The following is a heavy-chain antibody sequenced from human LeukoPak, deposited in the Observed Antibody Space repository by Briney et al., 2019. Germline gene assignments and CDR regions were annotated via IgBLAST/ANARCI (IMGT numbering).Heavy chain of an antibody. CDR3: ARGRIISSAAIGAFDI. D-gene: IGHD3-22*01. V-gene: IGHV4-34*01. CDR1: GGFFSVYY. CDR2: INHSGST. Sequence: SETLSLTCAVYGGFFSVYYWSWIRQPPGKGLEWIGEINHSGSTNYNPSLKSRVTISVDTSKNQFSLKLSSVTAADTAVYYCARGRIISSAAIGAFDIWGQGTMVTVSS. J-gene: IGHJ3*02.